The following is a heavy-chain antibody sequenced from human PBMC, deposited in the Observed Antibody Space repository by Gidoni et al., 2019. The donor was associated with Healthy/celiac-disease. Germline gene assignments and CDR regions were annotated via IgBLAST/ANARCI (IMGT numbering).Heavy chain of an antibody. Sequence: QVQLVQSGAEVKKPGSSVKVSCKASGVTFSSSAISWVRQAPGQGLEWMGRILPIFGIANYAQKFQGRVTITADKSTSTAYMELSSLRSEDTAVYYCARPGHGSGSYYTPSNYYYYGMDVWGQGTTVTVSS. CDR1: GVTFSSSA. V-gene: IGHV1-69*04. CDR2: ILPIFGIA. J-gene: IGHJ6*02. CDR3: ARPGHGSGSYYTPSNYYYYGMDV. D-gene: IGHD3-10*01.